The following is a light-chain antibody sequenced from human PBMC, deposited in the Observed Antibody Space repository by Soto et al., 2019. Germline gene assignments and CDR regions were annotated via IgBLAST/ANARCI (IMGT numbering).Light chain of an antibody. CDR2: DVS. CDR1: SSDVGGYNY. J-gene: IGLJ2*01. Sequence: QSALTQPASVSGSPGQSITISCTGNSSDVGGYNYVSWYQQHPGKAPKLMIYDVSNRPSGVSNRFSGSKSGNTASLTISGLQAEDEADYYCSSYTSSSTPVFGGGTKVTVL. V-gene: IGLV2-14*01. CDR3: SSYTSSSTPV.